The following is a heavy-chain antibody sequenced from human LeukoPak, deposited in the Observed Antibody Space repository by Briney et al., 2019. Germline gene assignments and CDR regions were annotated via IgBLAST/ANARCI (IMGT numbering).Heavy chain of an antibody. V-gene: IGHV5-51*01. J-gene: IGHJ4*02. Sequence: GESLKISCKGFGYSFTSYWIGWVRQMPGKGLEWMGIIYPSDSDTRYSPSFQGQVTISANKSISTAYLQWRSLKASDTAMYYCARGLYGSDRGYWGQGTLVTVSS. CDR3: ARGLYGSDRGY. CDR1: GYSFTSYW. CDR2: IYPSDSDT. D-gene: IGHD6-19*01.